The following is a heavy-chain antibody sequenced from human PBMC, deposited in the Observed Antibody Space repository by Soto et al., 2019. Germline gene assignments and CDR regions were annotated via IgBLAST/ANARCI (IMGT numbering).Heavy chain of an antibody. J-gene: IGHJ4*02. V-gene: IGHV4-39*01. CDR3: VSQRTTVPTQAYFDY. CDR2: VYYSGRS. Sequence: PSETRSLTCTVSGGSVTNSSYYWGWIRQSPGKGLEWIGSVYYSGRSYSKSSVKSRVTISVDTSKNRFSLSLNSVTASDTAVYFCVSQRTTVPTQAYFDYWGPGALVTVSS. D-gene: IGHD4-17*01. CDR1: GGSVTNSSYY.